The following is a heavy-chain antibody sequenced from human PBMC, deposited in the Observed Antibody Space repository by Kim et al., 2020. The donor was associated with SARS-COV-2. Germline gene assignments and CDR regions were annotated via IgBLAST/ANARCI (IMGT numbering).Heavy chain of an antibody. CDR2: IYYSGST. CDR3: ARRPTDGMYSSGPTGWFDP. CDR1: GGSISSSSYY. Sequence: SETLSLTCTVSGGSISSSSYYWGWIRQPPGKGLEWIGSIYYSGSTYYNPSLKSRVTISVDTSKNQFSLKLSSVTAADTAVYYCARRPTDGMYSSGPTGWFDPWGQGTLVTVSS. D-gene: IGHD6-19*01. J-gene: IGHJ5*02. V-gene: IGHV4-39*01.